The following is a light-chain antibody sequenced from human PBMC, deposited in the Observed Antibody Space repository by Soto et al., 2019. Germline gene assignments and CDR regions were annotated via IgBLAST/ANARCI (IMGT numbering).Light chain of an antibody. Sequence: DIHMTQSPSTLSASVGDRVTITCRASQTISTWLAWYQHKPGKAPNLLIYDASTLMSGVPSRFSGSGSGTEFTLTISSLQSEDFAVYYCHQYNNWPPITFGQGTRLEI. CDR1: QTISTW. CDR2: DAS. V-gene: IGKV1-5*01. J-gene: IGKJ5*01. CDR3: HQYNNWPPIT.